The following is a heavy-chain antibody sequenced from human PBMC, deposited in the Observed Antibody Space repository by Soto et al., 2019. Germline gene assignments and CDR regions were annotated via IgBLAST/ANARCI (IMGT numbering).Heavy chain of an antibody. CDR2: IMPILGIA. CDR3: ARAPGRLGFGFYYCYRDV. Sequence: QVQLVQSGAEAKKPGSSVQLSCKASGGTFSSSTISWVRQPPGQGLEWMGRIMPILGIANYAQKFQGRLTITADKSTSTDYMELSSLRSEDTAVYYCARAPGRLGFGFYYCYRDVWGKGTTVTVSS. CDR1: GGTFSSST. V-gene: IGHV1-69*02. J-gene: IGHJ6*03. D-gene: IGHD3-16*01.